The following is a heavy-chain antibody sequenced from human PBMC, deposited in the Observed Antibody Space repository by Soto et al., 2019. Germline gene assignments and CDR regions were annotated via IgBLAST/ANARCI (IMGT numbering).Heavy chain of an antibody. CDR3: TKRIGSTATKYGDS. CDR1: GFTFSSYD. CDR2: ISDNGGAT. D-gene: IGHD1-1*01. Sequence: GGSLRLSCTASGFTFSSYDMSWGRQAPGKGLEWVSVISDNGGATYYVDSVKGRFTISRDNSRNILYLQMNSLRVEDTAVYYCTKRIGSTATKYGDSWGQGNLVTVSS. V-gene: IGHV3-23*01. J-gene: IGHJ4*02.